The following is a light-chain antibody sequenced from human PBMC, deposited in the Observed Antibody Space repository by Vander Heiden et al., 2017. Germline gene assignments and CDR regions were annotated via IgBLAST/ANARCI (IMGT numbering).Light chain of an antibody. J-gene: IGKJ1*01. CDR3: HQSSSSPRT. Sequence: DIVLPHSPDFQSVTAKEKVTITCRASQGIGSSLHWYQQKPEQAPKVLVKDASKFTSGVPWRFSGSGSGTDFTLTINSLEAEDAAAYYCHQSSSSPRTFGQGTKVEIK. CDR1: QGIGSS. V-gene: IGKV6D-21*02. CDR2: DAS.